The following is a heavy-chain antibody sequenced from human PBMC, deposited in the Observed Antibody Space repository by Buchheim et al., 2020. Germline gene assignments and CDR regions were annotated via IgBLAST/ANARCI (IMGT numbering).Heavy chain of an antibody. J-gene: IGHJ6*02. CDR1: GFTFSSYA. CDR2: ISYDGSNK. D-gene: IGHD2-15*01. CDR3: ARDQHIVVVVAATPYYYYYGMDV. V-gene: IGHV3-30-3*01. Sequence: QVQLVESGGGVVQPGRSLRLSCAASGFTFSSYAMHWVRQAPGKGLEWVAVISYDGSNKYYADSVKGRFTISRDNSKNTLYLQMNSLRAEDTAVYYCARDQHIVVVVAATPYYYYYGMDVWGQGTT.